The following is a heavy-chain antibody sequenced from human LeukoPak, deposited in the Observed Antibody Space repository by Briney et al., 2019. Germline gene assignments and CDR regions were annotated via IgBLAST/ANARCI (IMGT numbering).Heavy chain of an antibody. CDR1: GLSFGSEA. V-gene: IGHV3-23*01. CDR3: AKSRSGSANWALRIFDN. CDR2: ISLGGGTT. D-gene: IGHD3-10*01. Sequence: GGSLRLSCVVSGLSFGSEAMSWVRQAPGRGLEWVSSISLGGGTTYYADSVKGRFTISRDNSKNTLYVQISSLRAEDTAIYYCAKSRSGSANWALRIFDNWGQGTLVTVSS. J-gene: IGHJ4*02.